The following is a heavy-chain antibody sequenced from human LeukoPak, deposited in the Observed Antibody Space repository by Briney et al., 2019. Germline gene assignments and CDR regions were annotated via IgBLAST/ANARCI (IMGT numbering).Heavy chain of an antibody. J-gene: IGHJ6*02. D-gene: IGHD6-13*01. CDR1: GFTFSSYW. CDR3: ARDPYSSSWSYGMDV. Sequence: GGSLRLSCTASGFTFSSYWMSWVRQTPEKGLEWVANMKQDGSEKVYVDSVKGRFTISRDNAKSSLYLQMSGLRAEDTAVYYCARDPYSSSWSYGMDVWGQGTTVTVSS. CDR2: MKQDGSEK. V-gene: IGHV3-7*05.